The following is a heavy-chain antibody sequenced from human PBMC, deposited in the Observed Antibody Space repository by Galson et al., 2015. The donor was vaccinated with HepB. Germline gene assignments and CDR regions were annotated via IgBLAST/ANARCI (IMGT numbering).Heavy chain of an antibody. V-gene: IGHV1-18*01. CDR2: ISAYKGNT. CDR1: GYTFTTYG. CDR3: ARVRGLAVAKGDC. D-gene: IGHD6-19*01. J-gene: IGHJ4*02. Sequence: SVKVSCKASGYTFTTYGISGVRQAPGQGLEWMGWISAYKGNTNGAQKLQGRVTMTTDTSTSTAYMELRSLRSDDTAVYYCARVRGLAVAKGDCWGQGTLVTVSS.